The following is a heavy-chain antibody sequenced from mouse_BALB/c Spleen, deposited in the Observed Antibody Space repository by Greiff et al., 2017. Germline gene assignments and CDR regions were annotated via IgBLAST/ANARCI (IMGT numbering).Heavy chain of an antibody. Sequence: EVKLVESGPGLVKPSQSLSLTCTVTGYSITSDYAWNWIRQFPGNKLEWMGYISYSGSSSYNPSLKSRISITRDTSKNQFFLQLNSVTTEDTATYYCARGITPWFAYWGQGTLVTVSA. V-gene: IGHV3-2*02. CDR2: ISYSGSS. CDR1: GYSITSDYA. J-gene: IGHJ3*01. CDR3: ARGITPWFAY. D-gene: IGHD2-4*01.